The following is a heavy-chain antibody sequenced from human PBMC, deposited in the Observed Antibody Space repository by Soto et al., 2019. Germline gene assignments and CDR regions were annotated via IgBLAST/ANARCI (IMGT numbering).Heavy chain of an antibody. J-gene: IGHJ6*02. Sequence: GGSLRLSCAASGFTFSSYAMHWVRQAPGKGLEWVAVISYDGSNKYYADSVKGRFTISRDNSKNTLYLQMNSLRAEDTAVYYCARDREGSSYYYYYGMDVWGQGTTVTVSS. CDR1: GFTFSSYA. CDR3: ARDREGSSYYYYYGMDV. D-gene: IGHD6-6*01. CDR2: ISYDGSNK. V-gene: IGHV3-30-3*01.